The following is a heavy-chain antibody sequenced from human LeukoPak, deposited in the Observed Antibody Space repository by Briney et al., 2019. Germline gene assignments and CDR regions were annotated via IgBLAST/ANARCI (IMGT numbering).Heavy chain of an antibody. J-gene: IGHJ4*02. CDR1: GFTLSSYA. Sequence: GGSLRLSCAASGFTLSSYAMSWVRQAPGKGLEWVSVISGSGGTTYYADSVKGRFTISRDNSKSTLFLQMNSLRAEDTAVYYCAKGNGKAATGIVVDYWGQGTLVTVSS. D-gene: IGHD6-13*01. CDR2: ISGSGGTT. CDR3: AKGNGKAATGIVVDY. V-gene: IGHV3-23*01.